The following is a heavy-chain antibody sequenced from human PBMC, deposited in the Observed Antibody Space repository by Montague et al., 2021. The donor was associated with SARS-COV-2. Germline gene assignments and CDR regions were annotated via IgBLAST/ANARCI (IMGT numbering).Heavy chain of an antibody. CDR1: GDSISSFY. J-gene: IGHJ4*02. V-gene: IGHV4-4*07. Sequence: SETLSLTCTVSGDSISSFYWNWIRQPAGKGLEWIGRIYASGGTNYNPSLKSRVTMSVDTPKNQFSLKLNSVTAADTAVYYCGRGVVAATPVVDYWGRGTLVTVSP. CDR3: GRGVVAATPVVDY. D-gene: IGHD2-15*01. CDR2: IYASGGT.